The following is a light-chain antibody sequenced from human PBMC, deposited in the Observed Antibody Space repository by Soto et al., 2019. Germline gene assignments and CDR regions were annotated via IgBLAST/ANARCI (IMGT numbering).Light chain of an antibody. J-gene: IGKJ4*01. CDR1: QSVGNN. Sequence: EIVLTQSPATLSVSPGERATLSCRASQSVGNNFAWYQQKPGQAPRLLIFATSTRATGVPARFSGGGSGTEFNLTISSLQSEDFAVYYCQQYGDWPLTFGGGAKVEIE. CDR3: QQYGDWPLT. CDR2: ATS. V-gene: IGKV3-15*01.